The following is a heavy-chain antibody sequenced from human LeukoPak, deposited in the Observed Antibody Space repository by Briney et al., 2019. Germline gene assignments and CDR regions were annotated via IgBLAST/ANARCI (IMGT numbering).Heavy chain of an antibody. CDR1: GGTFSSYA. D-gene: IGHD2-15*01. V-gene: IGHV1-69*06. Sequence: SVKVSCKASGGTFSSYAISWVRQAPGQGLEWMGGIIPIFGTANYAQKFQGRVTITADKSTSTAYMELSSLRSEDTAVYYCARVGIGYCSGGSCYYFDYWGQGTLVAVSS. CDR2: IIPIFGTA. CDR3: ARVGIGYCSGGSCYYFDY. J-gene: IGHJ4*02.